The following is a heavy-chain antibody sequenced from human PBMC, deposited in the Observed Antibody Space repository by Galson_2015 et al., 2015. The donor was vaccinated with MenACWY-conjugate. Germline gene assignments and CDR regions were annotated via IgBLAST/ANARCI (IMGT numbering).Heavy chain of an antibody. Sequence: SLRLSCAASGFTFSSYSMNWVRQAPGKGLEWVSYISSSSSTIYYADSVKGRFTISRDNAKNSLYLQMNSLRAEDTAVYYCARSAAGHYYYYGMDVWDQGTTVTVSS. D-gene: IGHD6-13*01. CDR1: GFTFSSYS. J-gene: IGHJ6*02. CDR2: ISSSSSTI. CDR3: ARSAAGHYYYYGMDV. V-gene: IGHV3-48*04.